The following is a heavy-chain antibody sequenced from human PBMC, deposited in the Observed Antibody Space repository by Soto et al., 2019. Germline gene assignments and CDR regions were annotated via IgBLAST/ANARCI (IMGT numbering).Heavy chain of an antibody. V-gene: IGHV1-69*01. CDR2: IIPIFGTA. Sequence: QVQLVQSGAEVKKPGSSVKVSCKASGGTFSSYAISWVRQAPGQGLEWMGGIIPIFGTANYAQKFQVRVTITAEESTSTAYMELSRLRSEDTAVYYCARVLGEEDAFDVWCQGTMVKVSS. J-gene: IGHJ3*01. D-gene: IGHD3-16*01. CDR1: GGTFSSYA. CDR3: ARVLGEEDAFDV.